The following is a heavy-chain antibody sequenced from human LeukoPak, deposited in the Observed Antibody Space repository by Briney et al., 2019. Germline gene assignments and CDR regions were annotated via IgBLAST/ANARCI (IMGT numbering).Heavy chain of an antibody. Sequence: GGSLRLSCAASGFTFSSYEMNWVRQAPGKGLEWVSYTSSSGSTIYYADSVKGRFTISRDNAKNSLYLQMNSLRAEDTAVYYCARQTWLPGAMWNAFDIWGQGTMVTVSS. CDR1: GFTFSSYE. D-gene: IGHD3-22*01. CDR2: TSSSGSTI. CDR3: ARQTWLPGAMWNAFDI. V-gene: IGHV3-48*03. J-gene: IGHJ3*02.